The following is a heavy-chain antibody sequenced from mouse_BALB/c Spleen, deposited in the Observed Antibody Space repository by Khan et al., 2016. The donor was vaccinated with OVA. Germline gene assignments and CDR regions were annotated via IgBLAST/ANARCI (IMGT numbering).Heavy chain of an antibody. CDR3: ARYGSSPYYAMDY. J-gene: IGHJ4*01. CDR1: GYTFTSYV. V-gene: IGHV1S136*01. CDR2: INPYNDGT. D-gene: IGHD1-1*01. Sequence: VQLKQSGPELVKPGASVKMSCKASGYTFTSYVMHWVIQKPGQGLEWIGYINPYNDGTKYNEKFKGKATLTSDKSSSTAYMELSSLTSEDSAVYYCARYGSSPYYAMDYWGQGTSVTVSS.